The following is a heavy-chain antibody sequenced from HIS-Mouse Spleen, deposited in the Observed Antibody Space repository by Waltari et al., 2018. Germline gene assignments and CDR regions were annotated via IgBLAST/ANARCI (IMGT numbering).Heavy chain of an antibody. CDR1: GYSFTSYD. Sequence: QVQLVQSGAEVKKPGASVKVSCKASGYSFTSYDINWCRQATGQGLEWMGWMNPNSGNTGYAQKFQGRVTMTRNTSISTAYMELSSLRSDDTAVYYCARVSSGGLDFDYWGQGTLVTVSS. CDR2: MNPNSGNT. J-gene: IGHJ4*02. D-gene: IGHD3-16*01. CDR3: ARVSSGGLDFDY. V-gene: IGHV1-8*01.